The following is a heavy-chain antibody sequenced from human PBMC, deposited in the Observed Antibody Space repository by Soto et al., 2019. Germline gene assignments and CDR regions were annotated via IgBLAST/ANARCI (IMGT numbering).Heavy chain of an antibody. CDR2: ISWNKATI. CDR3: VKDKGSTGTYGMDV. CDR1: GFTIDDYG. J-gene: IGHJ6*02. D-gene: IGHD1-26*01. V-gene: IGHV3-9*01. Sequence: EVQLVESGGGWAQPGRSLRLSCAASGFTIDDYGMHWVRQAPGKGLEWVSSISWNKATIGYADSVKGRFIISRDNAKKTLYLQMDRLRAEDTALYYCVKDKGSTGTYGMDVWGQGITVTVSS.